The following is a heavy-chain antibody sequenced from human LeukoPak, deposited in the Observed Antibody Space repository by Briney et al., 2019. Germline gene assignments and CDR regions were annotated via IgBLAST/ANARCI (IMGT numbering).Heavy chain of an antibody. CDR2: VKYDGSEK. D-gene: IGHD3-3*01. J-gene: IGHJ4*02. Sequence: GGSLRLSCTAPGFTFSTYWMSWVRQTPGKGLEWVANVKYDGSEKYYVDSVNGRFTISRDNAKNSLYLQVNSLRAEDTAVYYCTRAPREWLLGYYFDYWGQGTLVTVSS. CDR3: TRAPREWLLGYYFDY. CDR1: GFTFSTYW. V-gene: IGHV3-7*01.